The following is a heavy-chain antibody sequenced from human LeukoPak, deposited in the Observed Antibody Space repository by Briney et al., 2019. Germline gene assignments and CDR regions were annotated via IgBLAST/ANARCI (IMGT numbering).Heavy chain of an antibody. CDR3: LGNGYYSAS. Sequence: PGGSLRLSCAASAFTFSSYWMTWVRQAPGKGLEWVANINQDGSDKWYVDSVKGRFAISRDNAKNSLFLQMNSLRAEDTAVYYCLGNGYYSASWGQGTLVTVSS. V-gene: IGHV3-7*01. J-gene: IGHJ5*02. CDR1: AFTFSSYW. D-gene: IGHD3-22*01. CDR2: INQDGSDK.